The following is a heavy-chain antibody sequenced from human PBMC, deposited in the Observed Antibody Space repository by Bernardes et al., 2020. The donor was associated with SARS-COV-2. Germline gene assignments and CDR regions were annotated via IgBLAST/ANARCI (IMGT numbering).Heavy chain of an antibody. Sequence: GGSLRLSCAAAGFTFSTYDMHWVRHTTGKGLECVSGIGTLGDTYYADSVKGRFTISREDAKNSLYLQMNSLRAGDTAVYYCLRGFLRRASHDTFDICGQGTLVTV. CDR2: IGTLGDT. CDR1: GFTFSTYD. J-gene: IGHJ3*02. CDR3: LRGFLRRASHDTFDI. V-gene: IGHV3-13*04. D-gene: IGHD3-3*01.